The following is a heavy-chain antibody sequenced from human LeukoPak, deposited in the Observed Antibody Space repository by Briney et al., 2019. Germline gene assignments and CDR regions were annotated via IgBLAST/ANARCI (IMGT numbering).Heavy chain of an antibody. D-gene: IGHD5-18*01. V-gene: IGHV3-53*01. Sequence: PGGSLRLSCAASGFTVSTKYMSWVRQASGKGLEWVAVIYSGTSTDYADSVKGRFTISRDNSKNTLYLQMNSLRAEDTAVYYCAREMDTGLYGMDVWGQGTTVTVSS. CDR3: AREMDTGLYGMDV. CDR1: GFTVSTKY. CDR2: IYSGTST. J-gene: IGHJ6*02.